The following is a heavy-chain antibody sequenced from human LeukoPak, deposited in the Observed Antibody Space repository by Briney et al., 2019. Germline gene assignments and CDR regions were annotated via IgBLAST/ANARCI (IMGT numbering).Heavy chain of an antibody. CDR1: GFTVSSNE. D-gene: IGHD7-27*01. Sequence: GGSLRLSCAASGFTVSSNEMSWVRQAPGKGLEWVSSISGGSTYYADSRKGRFTISRDNSKNTLHLQMNSLRAEDTAVYYCATTWGTHYWYFDLWGRGTLVTVSS. V-gene: IGHV3-38-3*01. J-gene: IGHJ2*01. CDR2: ISGGST. CDR3: ATTWGTHYWYFDL.